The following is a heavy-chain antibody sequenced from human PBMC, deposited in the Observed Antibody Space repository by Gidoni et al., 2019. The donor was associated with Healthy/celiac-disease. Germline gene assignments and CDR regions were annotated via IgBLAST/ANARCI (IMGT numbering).Heavy chain of an antibody. CDR3: ARTGGDHDY. CDR2: ISYDGSNK. Sequence: QVQLVESGGGVVQPGRSLRLPCAASGFTFSSYAMHWVRQAPGKGLEWVAVISYDGSNKYYADSVKGRFTISRDNSKNTLYLQMNSLRAEDTAVYYCARTGGDHDYWGQGTLVTVSS. V-gene: IGHV3-30*04. D-gene: IGHD2-21*01. CDR1: GFTFSSYA. J-gene: IGHJ4*02.